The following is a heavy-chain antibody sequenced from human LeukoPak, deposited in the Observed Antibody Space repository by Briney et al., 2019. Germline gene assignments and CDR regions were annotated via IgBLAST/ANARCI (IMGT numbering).Heavy chain of an antibody. D-gene: IGHD3-3*01. CDR2: ISYDGSNK. CDR3: AREGAWIFGVVILDYFDY. V-gene: IGHV3-30-3*01. Sequence: PGGSLRLSCAASGFTFSSYAMHWVRQAPGKGLEWVAVISYDGSNKYYADSVKGRFTISRGNSKNTLYLQMNSLRAEDTAVYYCAREGAWIFGVVILDYFDYWGQGTLVTVSS. CDR1: GFTFSSYA. J-gene: IGHJ4*02.